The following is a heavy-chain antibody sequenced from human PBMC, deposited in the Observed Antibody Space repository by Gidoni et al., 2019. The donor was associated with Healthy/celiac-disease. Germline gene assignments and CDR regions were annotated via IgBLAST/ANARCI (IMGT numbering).Heavy chain of an antibody. CDR2: IYPGDSDT. J-gene: IGHJ2*01. D-gene: IGHD6-19*01. CDR1: GYSFTSYW. CDR3: ARIYSSGWYGYWYFDL. Sequence: EVQLVQSGAEVKTPGASLKISCKGSGYSFTSYWIGWVRQMPGKGLEWMGIIYPGDSDTRYSPSFQGQVTISADKSISTAYLQWSSLKASDTAMYYCARIYSSGWYGYWYFDLWGRGTLVTVSS. V-gene: IGHV5-51*01.